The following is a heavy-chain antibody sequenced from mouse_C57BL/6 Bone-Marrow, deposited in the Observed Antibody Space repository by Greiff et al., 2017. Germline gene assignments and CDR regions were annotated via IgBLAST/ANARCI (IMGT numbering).Heavy chain of an antibody. CDR1: GYAFSSSW. D-gene: IGHD1-1*01. J-gene: IGHJ2*01. CDR3: ARGPITTVVATGYFDY. Sequence: QVQLQHSGPELVKPGASVKISCKASGYAFSSSWMNWVKQRPGKGLEWIGRIYPGDGDTNYNGKFKGKATLTADKSSSTAYMQLSSLTSEDSAVYFCARGPITTVVATGYFDYWGQGTTLTVSS. CDR2: IYPGDGDT. V-gene: IGHV1-82*01.